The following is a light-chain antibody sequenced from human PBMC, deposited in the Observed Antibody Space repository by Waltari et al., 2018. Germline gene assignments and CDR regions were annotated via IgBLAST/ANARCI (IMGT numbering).Light chain of an antibody. V-gene: IGKV4-1*01. CDR1: QNLLYTSNNRTY. CDR2: WAS. J-gene: IGKJ3*01. CDR3: HQYFNTPFT. Sequence: DIVMTQSPDSLAVALGERATITCRSSQNLLYTSNNRTYLGWYQHRSGQPPKLFLYWASIRESGVPDRFSGRVSWTDVTLTISSLQPEDVAVYYCHQYFNTPFTFGPGTILHI.